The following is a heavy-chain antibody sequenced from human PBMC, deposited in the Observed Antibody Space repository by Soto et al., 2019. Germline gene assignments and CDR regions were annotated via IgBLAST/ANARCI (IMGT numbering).Heavy chain of an antibody. CDR1: GGSISSYY. CDR3: ARLVVSEYYFDY. D-gene: IGHD2-8*02. CDR2: MYQGGST. J-gene: IGHJ4*02. Sequence: QVQLQESGPGLVRPSETLSLTCTVSGGSISSYYWSWIRQPPGKGLEWIGYMYQGGSTKYNPSLQSRVTISVDTSKNQFSLNLMSVTAADTAVYYCARLVVSEYYFDYWGQGILVTVSS. V-gene: IGHV4-59*01.